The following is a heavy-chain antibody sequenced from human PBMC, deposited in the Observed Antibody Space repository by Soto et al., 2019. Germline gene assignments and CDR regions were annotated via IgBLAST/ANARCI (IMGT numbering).Heavy chain of an antibody. CDR1: GFTFSSYG. D-gene: IGHD2-15*01. Sequence: QVQLVESGGGVVQPGRSLRLSCAASGFTFSSYGRHWVRQAPGKGLEWVAVIWYDGSNKYYADSVKGRFTISRDNSKNTLYLQMNSLRAEDTAVYYCARRSCSGGSCWLGYYGMDVWGQGTTVTVSS. V-gene: IGHV3-33*01. CDR2: IWYDGSNK. CDR3: ARRSCSGGSCWLGYYGMDV. J-gene: IGHJ6*02.